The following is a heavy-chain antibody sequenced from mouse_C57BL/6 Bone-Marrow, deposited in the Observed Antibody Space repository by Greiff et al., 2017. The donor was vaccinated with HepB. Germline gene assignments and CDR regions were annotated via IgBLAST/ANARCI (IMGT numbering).Heavy chain of an antibody. V-gene: IGHV1-64*01. CDR3: ARRRDYYGSSNWYFDV. Sequence: QVQLQQPGAELVKPGASVKLSCKASGYTFTSYWMHWVKQRPGQGLEWIGMIHPNSGSTNYNEKFKSKATLTVDKSSSTAYMQLSSLTSEDSAVYYCARRRDYYGSSNWYFDVWGTGTTVTVSS. CDR1: GYTFTSYW. CDR2: IHPNSGST. J-gene: IGHJ1*03. D-gene: IGHD1-1*01.